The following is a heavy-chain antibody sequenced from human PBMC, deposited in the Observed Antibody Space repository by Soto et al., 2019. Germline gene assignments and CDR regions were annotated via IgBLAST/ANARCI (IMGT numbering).Heavy chain of an antibody. V-gene: IGHV3-7*01. CDR1: GFTFSSYY. CDR3: AKWGGAGSDC. J-gene: IGHJ4*02. D-gene: IGHD1-26*01. Sequence: PGGSLRLSCAASGFTFSSYYMIWVRQAQGKGLEWVANINEDGSEKYYVDSVKGRFSVSRDNAKSSLYLQMNSLRAEDTAVYYCAKWGGAGSDCWGQGTLVTVSS. CDR2: INEDGSEK.